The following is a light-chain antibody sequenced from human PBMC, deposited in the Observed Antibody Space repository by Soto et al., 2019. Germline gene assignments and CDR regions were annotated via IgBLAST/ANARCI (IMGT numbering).Light chain of an antibody. V-gene: IGLV2-23*02. J-gene: IGLJ1*01. Sequence: QSALTQPASVSGSPGQSITISCTGTSSDVGSYNLVSWYQQHPGKAPKLMIYEVSKRPSGVSNRFSGSKSGNTASLTISGLQAEDEADYYCCSYAGSLFAFGTGTKVTV. CDR3: CSYAGSLFA. CDR2: EVS. CDR1: SSDVGSYNL.